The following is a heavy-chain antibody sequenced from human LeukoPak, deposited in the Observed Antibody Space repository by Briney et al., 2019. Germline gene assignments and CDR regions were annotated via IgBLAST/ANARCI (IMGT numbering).Heavy chain of an antibody. CDR3: AKAGNFFQGVIITFRSTAEYFQH. CDR2: ISGSGGST. J-gene: IGHJ1*01. D-gene: IGHD3-10*01. Sequence: PGGSLRLSCAASGFTFSSYAMSWVRQAPGKGLEWVSAISGSGGSTYYADSVKGRFTISRDNSKNTLYLQMNSLRAEDTAVYYCAKAGNFFQGVIITFRSTAEYFQHWGQGTLVTVSS. CDR1: GFTFSSYA. V-gene: IGHV3-23*01.